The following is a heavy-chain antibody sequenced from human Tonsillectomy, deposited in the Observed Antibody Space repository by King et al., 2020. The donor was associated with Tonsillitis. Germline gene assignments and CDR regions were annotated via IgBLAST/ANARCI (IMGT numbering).Heavy chain of an antibody. V-gene: IGHV4-59*01. CDR2: VYYSGST. D-gene: IGHD6-13*01. CDR3: ARRERTGTPAFDI. CDR1: GGSISNYY. J-gene: IGHJ3*02. Sequence: QLQESGPGLLEPSETLSLTCSVSGGSISNYYWSWIRQPPGKGLEWIGYVYYSGSTNYNPSLKSRVTISVDTSKNQFSLKLSSVTAADTAVYYCARRERTGTPAFDIWGQGTMVTVSS.